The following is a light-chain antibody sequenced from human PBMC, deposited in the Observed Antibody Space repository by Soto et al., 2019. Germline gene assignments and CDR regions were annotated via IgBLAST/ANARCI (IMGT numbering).Light chain of an antibody. CDR1: SSDVGSNNH. J-gene: IGLJ1*01. V-gene: IGLV2-23*01. CDR3: SSCAGSNTFYI. Sequence: QSALTQPASVSGSPGQSITISCTGTSSDVGSNNHVSWYQQHPGKAPKLMIYEATQRPSGVSDRFSGSKSGNTASLTISGLQAEDEADYYCSSCAGSNTFYIFATGTKVTVL. CDR2: EAT.